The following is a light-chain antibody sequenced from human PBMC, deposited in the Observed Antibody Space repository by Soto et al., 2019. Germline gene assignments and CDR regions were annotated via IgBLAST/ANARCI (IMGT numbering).Light chain of an antibody. J-gene: IGKJ4*01. V-gene: IGKV1-39*01. CDR3: QQSYSTPLT. CDR2: AAS. Sequence: DIQMTQSPSSLSASVGDTVTITCRSSQDVGRWLSWYQQKLGKAPKLLIYAASSLQSGVPSRFSGSGSGTDFTLTISSLQPEDFATYYCQQSYSTPLTFGGGTKVDIK. CDR1: QDVGRW.